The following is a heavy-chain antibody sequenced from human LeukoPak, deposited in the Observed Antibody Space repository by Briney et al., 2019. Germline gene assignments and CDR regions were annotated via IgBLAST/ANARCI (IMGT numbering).Heavy chain of an antibody. CDR1: GFTFSRYE. CDR2: VYYTGST. V-gene: IGHV4-59*12. D-gene: IGHD3-10*01. Sequence: GALRLSCAASGFTFSRYEMNWVRKAPGKGLEGIGYVYYTGSTNYNPSLKTRVTISVDTSKNHFSLKLSSVTAADTAVYYCARDTRGPNYYFDYWGQGTLVTVSS. CDR3: ARDTRGPNYYFDY. J-gene: IGHJ4*02.